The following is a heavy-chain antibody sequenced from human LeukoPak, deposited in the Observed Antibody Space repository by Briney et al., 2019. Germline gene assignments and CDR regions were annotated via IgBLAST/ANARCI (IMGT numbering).Heavy chain of an antibody. CDR1: GGSFSGYY. V-gene: IGHV4-34*01. CDR3: ARMIGAVIAARPNYYYYMDV. CDR2: INHSGST. D-gene: IGHD6-6*01. Sequence: MASETLSLTCAVYGGSFSGYYWSWVRQPPGKGLEWIGEINHSGSTNYNPSLKSLVTISVDTSKNHFSLKLSSVTAADTAVYYCARMIGAVIAARPNYYYYMDVWGKGTTVTVSS. J-gene: IGHJ6*03.